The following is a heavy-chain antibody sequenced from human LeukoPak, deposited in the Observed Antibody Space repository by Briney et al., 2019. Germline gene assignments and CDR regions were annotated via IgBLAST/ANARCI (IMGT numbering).Heavy chain of an antibody. D-gene: IGHD3-22*01. CDR2: ISSSSSTI. V-gene: IGHV3-48*04. CDR3: ARVRRYFDSSGYQVFWFDP. Sequence: GGSLRLSCAASGFTFSAYSINWVRQAPGKGLEWVSYISSSSSTIYYADTVKGRFTVSRDNAKNSLYLQMNSLRVEDTAVYYCARVRRYFDSSGYQVFWFDPWGQGTLVTVSS. CDR1: GFTFSAYS. J-gene: IGHJ5*02.